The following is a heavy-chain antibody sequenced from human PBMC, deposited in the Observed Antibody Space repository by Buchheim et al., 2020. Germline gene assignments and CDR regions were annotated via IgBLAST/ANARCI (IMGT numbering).Heavy chain of an antibody. CDR3: ARDHRYSGFDLSEDHYYGMDV. CDR2: ISGLNGNR. D-gene: IGHD5-12*01. Sequence: QVQLVQSGAEVKKPGASVKVSCKSSGYTFSNFGFTWVRQAPGQGFEWMGWISGLNGNRNYAQKFQGRVTMTTDTSTSTAHMELRSLSSDDTAVYYCARDHRYSGFDLSEDHYYGMDVWGQGT. CDR1: GYTFSNFG. J-gene: IGHJ6*01. V-gene: IGHV1-18*01.